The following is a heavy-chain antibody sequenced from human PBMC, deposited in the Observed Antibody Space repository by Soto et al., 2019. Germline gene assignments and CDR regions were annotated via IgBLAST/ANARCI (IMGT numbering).Heavy chain of an antibody. CDR1: GYTFTSYG. V-gene: IGHV1-18*04. CDR3: AREGIVKAFYYYGMDV. CDR2: ISAYNGNT. J-gene: IGHJ6*02. Sequence: QVQLVQSGAEVKKPGASVKVSCQASGYTFTSYGISWVRQAPGQGLEWMGWISAYNGNTNYAQKLKGRVTRTTDTSTRTADMEVRSLRSDDTAVYYCAREGIVKAFYYYGMDVWGQGTTVTVSS. D-gene: IGHD1-26*01.